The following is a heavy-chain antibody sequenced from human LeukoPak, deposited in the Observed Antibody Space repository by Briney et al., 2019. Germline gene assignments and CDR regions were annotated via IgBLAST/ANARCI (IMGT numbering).Heavy chain of an antibody. CDR2: IYHSGST. V-gene: IGHV4-4*02. CDR1: GFTFNSYAM. D-gene: IGHD5-18*01. J-gene: IGHJ4*02. CDR3: ARSRGYSYGTTFLDY. Sequence: GSLRLSCAASGFTFNSYAMSWVRQPPGKGLEWIGEIYHSGSTNYNPSLKSRVTISVDTSKNQFSLKLSSVTAADTAVYYCARSRGYSYGTTFLDYWGQGTLVTVSS.